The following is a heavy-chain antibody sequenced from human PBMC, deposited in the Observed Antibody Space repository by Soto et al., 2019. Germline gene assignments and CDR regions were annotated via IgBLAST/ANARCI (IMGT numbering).Heavy chain of an antibody. CDR3: ARVWGSYRYFDY. J-gene: IGHJ4*02. CDR1: GYSISSGYY. CDR2: IYHSGIT. D-gene: IGHD3-16*02. V-gene: IGHV4-38-2*01. Sequence: LSLTCAVSGYSISSGYYWGWIRQPPGKGLEWIGSIYHSGITYYNPSLKSRVTISVDTSKHQFSLKLSSVTAADTAVYYCARVWGSYRYFDYWGQGTLVTVSS.